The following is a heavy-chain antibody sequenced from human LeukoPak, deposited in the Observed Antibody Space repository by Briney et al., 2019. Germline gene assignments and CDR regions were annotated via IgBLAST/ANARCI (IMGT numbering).Heavy chain of an antibody. CDR2: IKQDGSEK. Sequence: GGSLRLSCAASGFTFSSYWMNWVRQAPGKGLEWVANIKQDGSEKYYVDSVKGRFSISRDNAKNSLYLQMNSLRAEDTAVYYCAKSLDIVVVPFVPDYWGQGTLVTVSS. V-gene: IGHV3-7*03. J-gene: IGHJ4*02. CDR3: AKSLDIVVVPFVPDY. D-gene: IGHD2-2*01. CDR1: GFTFSSYW.